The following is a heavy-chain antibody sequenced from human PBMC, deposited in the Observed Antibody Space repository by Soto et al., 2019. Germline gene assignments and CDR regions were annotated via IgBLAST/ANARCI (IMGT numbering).Heavy chain of an antibody. CDR2: INPNSGGT. Sequence: ASVKVSCKASGYTFTGYYMHWVRQAPGQGLEWMGWINPNSGGTNYAQKFQGWVTMTRDTSISTAYMELSRLRSDDTAVYYCARDGSGITIFGVVYRGGSYYYGMDVWGQGTTVTVSS. D-gene: IGHD3-3*01. CDR1: GYTFTGYY. V-gene: IGHV1-2*04. J-gene: IGHJ6*02. CDR3: ARDGSGITIFGVVYRGGSYYYGMDV.